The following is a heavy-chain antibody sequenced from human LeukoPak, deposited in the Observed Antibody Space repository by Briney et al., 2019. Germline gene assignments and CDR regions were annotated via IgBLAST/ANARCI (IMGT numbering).Heavy chain of an antibody. D-gene: IGHD3-10*01. J-gene: IGHJ4*02. CDR3: AKSMVRGVFDY. CDR2: ISGSGGST. CDR1: GFTFSSYA. V-gene: IGHV3-23*01. Sequence: GGSLGLSCAAAGFTFSSYAMSWVRQAPGKGLEWVSAISGSGGSTYYADSVKGRFTISRDNSKNTLYLQMNSLRAEDTAVYYCAKSMVRGVFDYWGQGTLVTVSS.